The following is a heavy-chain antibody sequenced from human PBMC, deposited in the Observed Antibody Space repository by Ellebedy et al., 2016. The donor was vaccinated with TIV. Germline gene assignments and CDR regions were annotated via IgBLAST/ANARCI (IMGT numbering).Heavy chain of an antibody. Sequence: SETLSLTCAVYGGSFSGYYWSWIRQPPGKGLEWIGEINHSGSTNYNPSLKSRVTISVDTSKNQFSLKLSSVTAADTAVYYCARVLTGYYYDSSGYYEYGMDVWGQGTTVTVSS. V-gene: IGHV4-34*01. D-gene: IGHD3-22*01. CDR1: GGSFSGYY. CDR2: INHSGST. J-gene: IGHJ6*02. CDR3: ARVLTGYYYDSSGYYEYGMDV.